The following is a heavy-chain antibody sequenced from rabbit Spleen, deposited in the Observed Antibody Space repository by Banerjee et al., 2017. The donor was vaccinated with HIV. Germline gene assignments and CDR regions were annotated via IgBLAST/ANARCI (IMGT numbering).Heavy chain of an antibody. D-gene: IGHD4-1*01. V-gene: IGHV1S45*01. J-gene: IGHJ4*01. CDR2: IYAGSSGDT. CDR1: GFSFSSRYY. Sequence: QEQLEESGGGLVKPEGSLTLTCIASGFSFSSRYYMCWVRQAPGKGLEWIACIYAGSSGDTYYASWAKGRFTISKTSSTTVTLQMTSLTAADTATYFCARETSSGWGVVSFYFNLWGPGTLVTVS. CDR3: ARETSSGWGVVSFYFNL.